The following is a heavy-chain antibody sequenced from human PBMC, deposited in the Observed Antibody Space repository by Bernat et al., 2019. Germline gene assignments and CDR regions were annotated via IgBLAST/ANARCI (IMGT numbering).Heavy chain of an antibody. CDR1: GGSISSSNW. Sequence: QVQLQESGPGLVKPSGTLSLTCAVSGGSISSSNWWSWVRQPPGKGLGWIGEIYHSGSTNYNPSLTSRVTISVDKSKNQFSMKLSSVTAADTAVYYCASSMVRGVFDYWGQGTLVTVSS. J-gene: IGHJ4*02. V-gene: IGHV4-4*02. CDR2: IYHSGST. CDR3: ASSMVRGVFDY. D-gene: IGHD3-10*01.